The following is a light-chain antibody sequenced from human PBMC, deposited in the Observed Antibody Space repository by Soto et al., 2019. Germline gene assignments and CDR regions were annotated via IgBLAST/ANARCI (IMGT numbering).Light chain of an antibody. J-gene: IGKJ1*01. CDR3: QQYNNSPPWT. Sequence: EIVMTQSPATLSVSPGERATLSCRASQSVRSNLAWYQQQPGQAPRLLIYGASTRAPGVPDRFSGSGSGTEFTLTISSPQSEDFAVYYCQQYNNSPPWTLGQGTKVEIK. V-gene: IGKV3-15*01. CDR2: GAS. CDR1: QSVRSN.